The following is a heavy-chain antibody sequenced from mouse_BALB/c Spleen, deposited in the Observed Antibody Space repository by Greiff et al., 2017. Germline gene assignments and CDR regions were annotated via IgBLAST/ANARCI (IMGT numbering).Heavy chain of an antibody. Sequence: EVQGVESGGGLVQPGGSLRLSCATSGFTFTDYYMSWVRQPPGKALEWLGFIRNKANGYTTEYSASVKGRFTISRDNSQSILYLQMNTLRAEDSATYYCARDKYGNYVDYAMDYWGQGTSVTVSS. D-gene: IGHD2-10*02. J-gene: IGHJ4*01. CDR3: ARDKYGNYVDYAMDY. V-gene: IGHV7-3*02. CDR1: GFTFTDYY. CDR2: IRNKANGYTT.